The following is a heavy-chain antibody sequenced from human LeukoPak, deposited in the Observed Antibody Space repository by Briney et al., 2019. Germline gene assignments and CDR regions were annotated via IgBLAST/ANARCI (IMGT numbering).Heavy chain of an antibody. CDR1: GFTFSSYA. V-gene: IGHV3-23*01. Sequence: GGSLRLSCAASGFTFSSYAMSWVRQAPGKGLEWVSAISGSGGSTYYADSVKGRFTISRDNSKNTLYLQMNSLRAEDTAAYYCAREPSSSWYLYYYYGMDVWGQGTTVTVSS. J-gene: IGHJ6*02. CDR2: ISGSGGST. D-gene: IGHD6-13*01. CDR3: AREPSSSWYLYYYYGMDV.